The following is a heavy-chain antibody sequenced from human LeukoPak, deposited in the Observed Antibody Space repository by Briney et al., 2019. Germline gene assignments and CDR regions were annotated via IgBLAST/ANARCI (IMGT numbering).Heavy chain of an antibody. J-gene: IGHJ4*02. D-gene: IGHD3-3*01. CDR2: INQDESSQ. Sequence: GGSLRLSCAASGFSFTTYWMGWVRQAPGKGLEWVANINQDESSQYYVDAVRGRLTISRDNAENSLFLQMNRLRVEDMAVYYCTRDFGRSSYYFDFWGQGTLVTVSS. CDR1: GFSFTTYW. V-gene: IGHV3-7*01. CDR3: TRDFGRSSYYFDF.